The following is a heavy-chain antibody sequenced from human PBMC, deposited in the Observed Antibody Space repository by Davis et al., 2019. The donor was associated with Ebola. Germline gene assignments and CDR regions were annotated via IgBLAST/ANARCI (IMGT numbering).Heavy chain of an antibody. J-gene: IGHJ5*02. CDR2: INPSGGST. CDR1: GYTFTSYY. CDR3: AAWVIGYCTTYSCYTSYNWFDP. Sequence: ASVKVSCKASGYTFTSYYIHWVRQAPGQGLEWMGIINPSGGSTNYAQKFQERVTITRDMSTNTVYMELNSLRSEDTAVYYCAAWVIGYCTTYSCYTSYNWFDPWGQGSLVTVSS. V-gene: IGHV1-46*01. D-gene: IGHD2-2*01.